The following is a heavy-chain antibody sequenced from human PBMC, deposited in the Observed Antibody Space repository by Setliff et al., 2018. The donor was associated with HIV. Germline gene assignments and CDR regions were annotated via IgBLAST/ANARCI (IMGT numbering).Heavy chain of an antibody. CDR3: ARDNGRYFDRGWFDP. CDR2: ISSSSRSK. Sequence: GGSLRLSCEASGFTFSTYSMNWVRQAPGKGLEWVSSISSSSRSKYYADSVKGRFTISRDNAKNSLYLQMNSLTAEDTAVYYCARDNGRYFDRGWFDPWGQGALVTVSS. D-gene: IGHD3-9*01. V-gene: IGHV3-21*01. CDR1: GFTFSTYS. J-gene: IGHJ5*02.